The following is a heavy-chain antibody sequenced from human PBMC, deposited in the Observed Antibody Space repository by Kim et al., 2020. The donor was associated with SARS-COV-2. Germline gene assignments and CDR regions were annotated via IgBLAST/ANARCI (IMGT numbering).Heavy chain of an antibody. CDR3: ARGYVYAEMDS. D-gene: IGHD2-2*01. V-gene: IGHV3-48*02. J-gene: IGHJ4*02. Sequence: GGSLRLSCVASGFNVNSYGFNWVRQAPGKGLEWISFIGASGTSIFYTDSVKGRFSISRDNAKKSLYLQMNSLRDEDTAIYYCARGYVYAEMDSWGQGTLVAVSS. CDR1: GFNVNSYG. CDR2: IGASGTSI.